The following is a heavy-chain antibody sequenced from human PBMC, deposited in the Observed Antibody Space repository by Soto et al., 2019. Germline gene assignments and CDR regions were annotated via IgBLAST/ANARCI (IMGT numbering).Heavy chain of an antibody. V-gene: IGHV4-31*03. CDR3: ARLYSYGYYHFDH. CDR2: IYYTGTT. D-gene: IGHD3-10*01. J-gene: IGHJ4*02. Sequence: SENLSLTCTVSGDSISGGNYYWTWIRQHPGRGLEWIGYIYYTGTTHYSPSLQSRVTMSVDKSKNQISLTLTFLTPADTAAYFCARLYSYGYYHFDHWGQGPLVTVSS. CDR1: GDSISGGNYY.